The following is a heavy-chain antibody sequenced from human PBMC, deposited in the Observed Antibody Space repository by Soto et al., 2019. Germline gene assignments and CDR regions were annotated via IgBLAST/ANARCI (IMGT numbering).Heavy chain of an antibody. Sequence: EASVKASCKSSGDTITSYDINCVRQATGQGLEWMGWMNPNSGNTGYAQKFQGRVTMTRNTSISTAYMELSSLRSEDTAVYYCARTLYGDNVDYWGQGTLVTVSS. V-gene: IGHV1-8*01. CDR1: GDTITSYD. D-gene: IGHD4-17*01. J-gene: IGHJ4*02. CDR2: MNPNSGNT. CDR3: ARTLYGDNVDY.